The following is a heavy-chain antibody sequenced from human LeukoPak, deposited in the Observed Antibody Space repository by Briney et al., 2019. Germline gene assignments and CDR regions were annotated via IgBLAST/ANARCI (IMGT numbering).Heavy chain of an antibody. CDR1: GFTFSGYE. J-gene: IGHJ4*02. D-gene: IGHD2-21*02. CDR3: ASNCGGDCYLAFDY. V-gene: IGHV3-48*03. Sequence: GGSLRLSCAASGFTFSGYEMNWVRRAPGKGLEWVSYISSSGSTIYYADSVKGRFTISRDNAKNSLYLQMNSLRAEDTAVYYCASNCGGDCYLAFDYWGQGTLVTVSS. CDR2: ISSSGSTI.